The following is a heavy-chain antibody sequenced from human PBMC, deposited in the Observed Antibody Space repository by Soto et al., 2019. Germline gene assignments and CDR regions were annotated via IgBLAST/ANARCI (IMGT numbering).Heavy chain of an antibody. D-gene: IGHD3-3*01. CDR3: ARDIRSGYYKYWYFDL. CDR1: GYTFTDYY. J-gene: IGHJ2*01. V-gene: IGHV1-2*04. Sequence: QVQLVQSGAEVKKPGASVKVSCKASGYTFTDYYMHWVRQAPGQGLEWMGWINPNSGGTKYAQKFQAWVTMTADTSISTAYLEVSRLRSDHTAVYYCARDIRSGYYKYWYFDLWGRGTLVTVSS. CDR2: INPNSGGT.